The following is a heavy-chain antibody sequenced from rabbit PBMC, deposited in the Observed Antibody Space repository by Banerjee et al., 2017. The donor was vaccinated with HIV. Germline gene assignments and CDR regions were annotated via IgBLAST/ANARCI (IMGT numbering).Heavy chain of an antibody. CDR2: ISSSGIT. CDR1: GFSLSRYA. D-gene: IGHD1-1*01. Sequence: QEQLVESGGGLVQPEGSLTLTCTVSGFSLSRYAMSWVRQAPGKGLEYIGWISSSGITYYATWAKGRFTISKPSSTTVTLQMTSLTAADTATYFCARDLPISGGYSFDSWGPGTLVTVS. CDR3: ARDLPISGGYSFDS. V-gene: IGHV1S45*01. J-gene: IGHJ4*01.